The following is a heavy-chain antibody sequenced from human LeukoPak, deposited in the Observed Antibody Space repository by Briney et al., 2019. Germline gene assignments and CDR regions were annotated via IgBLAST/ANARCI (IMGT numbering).Heavy chain of an antibody. CDR1: GDAVYY. J-gene: IGHJ3*02. CDR3: AKAMVAAPDGAFDI. CDR2: IYNNEST. D-gene: IGHD2-15*01. Sequence: SETLSLTCTVSGDAVYYWNWIRQPAGKGLEWIGRIYNNESTWSNPSLKSRVSMSIDTSKNQFSLKLSSVTAADTAVYYCAKAMVAAPDGAFDIWGQGTMVTVSS. V-gene: IGHV4-4*07.